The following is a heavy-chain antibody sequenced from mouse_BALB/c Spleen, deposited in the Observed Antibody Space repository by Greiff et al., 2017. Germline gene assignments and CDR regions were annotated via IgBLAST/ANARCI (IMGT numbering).Heavy chain of an antibody. D-gene: IGHD2-1*01. CDR1: GFTFSSYA. J-gene: IGHJ4*01. V-gene: IGHV5-9-4*01. CDR3: ASNYYGNVYAMDY. Sequence: EVKVVESGGGLVKPGGSLKLSCAASGFTFSSYAMSWVRQSPEKRLEWVAEISSGGSYTYYPDTVTGRFTISRDNAKNTLYLEMSSLRSEDTAMYYCASNYYGNVYAMDYWGQGTSVTVSS. CDR2: ISSGGSYT.